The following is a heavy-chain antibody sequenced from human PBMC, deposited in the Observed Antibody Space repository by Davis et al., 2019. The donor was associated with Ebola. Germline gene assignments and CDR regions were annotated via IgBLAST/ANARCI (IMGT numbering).Heavy chain of an antibody. V-gene: IGHV3-30*18. D-gene: IGHD2-2*01. CDR3: AKDRCSSRRCQDFYYGMDV. Sequence: GGSLRLSCAASGFTFTSYGMHGVRQAPGKWLEWLAGISDDGSNKYYADSVEVRFTISRDNSKETLYLQVNSLRAEDTAVYYCAKDRCSSRRCQDFYYGMDVWGQGTTVTVSS. CDR2: ISDDGSNK. CDR1: GFTFTSYG. J-gene: IGHJ6*02.